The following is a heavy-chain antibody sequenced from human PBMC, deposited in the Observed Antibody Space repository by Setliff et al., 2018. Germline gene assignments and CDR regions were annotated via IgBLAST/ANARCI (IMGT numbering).Heavy chain of an antibody. CDR3: ARTDDYYNFYAY. J-gene: IGHJ4*02. D-gene: IGHD3-3*01. V-gene: IGHV4-39*07. CDR2: IFYGGST. CDR1: GASISSSSYY. Sequence: SETLSLTCTVSGASISSSSYYWAWIRQPPGRGLELIGSIFYGGSTYYNPSPKSRVTISIDASKNQFSLKLDSVTAADTAVYYCARTDDYYNFYAYWGQGTLVTVSS.